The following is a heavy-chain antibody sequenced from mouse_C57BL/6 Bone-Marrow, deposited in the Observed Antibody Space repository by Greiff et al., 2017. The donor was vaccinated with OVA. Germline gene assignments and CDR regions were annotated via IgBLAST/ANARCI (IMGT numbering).Heavy chain of an antibody. CDR3: ARNYYGYAMDY. J-gene: IGHJ4*01. CDR2: ISSGGSYT. V-gene: IGHV5-6*01. D-gene: IGHD1-1*01. Sequence: EVKLVESGGDLVKPGGSLKLSCAASGFTFSSYGMSWVRQTPDKRLEWVATISSGGSYTYYPDSGKGRFTISRDNAKNTLYLQMSSLKSEDTAMYYCARNYYGYAMDYWGQGTSVTVSS. CDR1: GFTFSSYG.